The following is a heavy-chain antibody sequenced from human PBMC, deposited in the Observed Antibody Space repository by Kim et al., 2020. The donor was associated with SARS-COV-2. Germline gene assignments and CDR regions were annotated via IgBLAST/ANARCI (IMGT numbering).Heavy chain of an antibody. V-gene: IGHV3-11*01. Sequence: GGSLRLSCVASGFNFSDNYMAWIRQPPGKGLEWSSYISDSGETNYYADSVKGRMTISRDNSKSSLFLELNGLRAEATALYYCARVVGSLTFDFLGHASLV. CDR1: GFNFSDNY. CDR3: ARVVGSLTFDF. CDR2: ISDSGETN. J-gene: IGHJ4*01.